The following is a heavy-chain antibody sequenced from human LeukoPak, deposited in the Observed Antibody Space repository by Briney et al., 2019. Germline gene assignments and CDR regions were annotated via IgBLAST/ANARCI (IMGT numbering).Heavy chain of an antibody. Sequence: SGGSLRLSCAASGFTFGDYAMHWVRQAPGKGLEWVPGISWNSGSIGYADSVKGRFTISRDNAKNSLYLQMNSLRAEDTALYYCAKDFSSSSVVGYFDYWGQGTLVTVSS. D-gene: IGHD6-6*01. CDR1: GFTFGDYA. V-gene: IGHV3-9*01. J-gene: IGHJ4*02. CDR3: AKDFSSSSVVGYFDY. CDR2: ISWNSGSI.